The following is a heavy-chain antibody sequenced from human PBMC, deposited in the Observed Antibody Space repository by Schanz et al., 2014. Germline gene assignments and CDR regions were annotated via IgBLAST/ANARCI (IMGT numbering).Heavy chain of an antibody. CDR2: ISYDGRSK. CDR3: ARDSPYCSSISCHFDY. Sequence: QVQLVDSGGGVVQPGRSLRLSCAASGFKFSIYAMHWVRQAPGKGLEWVAVISYDGRSKDYADSVKGRFTISRDNSKNTVFLQMNSLRGEDTAVYYCARDSPYCSSISCHFDYWGQGTLVTVSS. CDR1: GFKFSIYA. D-gene: IGHD2-2*01. J-gene: IGHJ4*02. V-gene: IGHV3-30*04.